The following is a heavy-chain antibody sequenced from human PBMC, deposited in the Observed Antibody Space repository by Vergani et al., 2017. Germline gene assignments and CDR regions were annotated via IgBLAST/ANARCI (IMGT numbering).Heavy chain of an antibody. CDR1: GGTFSSYA. Sequence: QVQLVQSGAEVKKPGSSVKVSCKASGGTFSSYAISWVRQAPGQGLEWMGWISAYNGNTNYAQKLQGRVTMTTDTSTSTAYMELRSLRSDDTAVYYCARGASEWELLSAFDYWGQGTLVTVSS. V-gene: IGHV1-18*01. D-gene: IGHD1-26*01. CDR2: ISAYNGNT. CDR3: ARGASEWELLSAFDY. J-gene: IGHJ4*02.